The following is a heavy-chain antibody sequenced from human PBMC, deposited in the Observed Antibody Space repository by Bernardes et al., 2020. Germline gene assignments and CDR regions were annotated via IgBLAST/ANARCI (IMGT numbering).Heavy chain of an antibody. V-gene: IGHV3-21*01. D-gene: IGHD7-27*01. Sequence: GGSLRLSCAASGFTFSSYSMNWVRQAPGKGLEWVSSISSSSSYIYYADSVKGRFTISRDNAKNSLYLQMNSLRAEDTAVYYCARATGAIDAFDIWGQGTMVTASS. CDR2: ISSSSSYI. CDR1: GFTFSSYS. CDR3: ARATGAIDAFDI. J-gene: IGHJ3*02.